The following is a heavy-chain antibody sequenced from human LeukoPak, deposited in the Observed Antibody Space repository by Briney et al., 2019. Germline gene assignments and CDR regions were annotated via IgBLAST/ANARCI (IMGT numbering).Heavy chain of an antibody. D-gene: IGHD1-20*01. J-gene: IGHJ4*02. Sequence: GGSLRLSCAASGFTFSSYSMNWVRQAPGKGLEWVSSISSSSSYIYYADSVKGRFTISRDNAKNSLYLQMNSLRAEDTAEYYCARDRDNWNDPYFDYWGQGTLVTVSS. V-gene: IGHV3-21*01. CDR1: GFTFSSYS. CDR3: ARDRDNWNDPYFDY. CDR2: ISSSSSYI.